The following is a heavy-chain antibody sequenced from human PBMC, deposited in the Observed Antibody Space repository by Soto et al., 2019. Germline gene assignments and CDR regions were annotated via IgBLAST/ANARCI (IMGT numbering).Heavy chain of an antibody. Sequence: QVHLVESGGGVVQPGRSLRLSCAASGFTFSTTGMHWVRQSPGKGLEWVAMISHDGTEKHYTDSVKGRFTISRDTPMNTLYLQMNSLRPEDTAMYHCAKDLYGAGWYNYFDPWGQGTLVTVSS. D-gene: IGHD6-19*01. CDR1: GFTFSTTG. V-gene: IGHV3-30*18. J-gene: IGHJ5*02. CDR3: AKDLYGAGWYNYFDP. CDR2: ISHDGTEK.